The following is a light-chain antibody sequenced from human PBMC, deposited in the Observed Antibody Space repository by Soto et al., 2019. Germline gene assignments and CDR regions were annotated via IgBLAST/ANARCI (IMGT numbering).Light chain of an antibody. CDR2: IAS. CDR3: QQDGTSPWT. J-gene: IGKJ1*01. Sequence: EIVLTQSPGTLSLFPGERATLSCRATQSVNSDYLAWYQQKPGQAPRLLIYIASRRATGIPDRFSGSGSGTDFNLTISRLEPEDFAVYYCQQDGTSPWTFGQGTKVEIK. CDR1: QSVNSDY. V-gene: IGKV3-20*01.